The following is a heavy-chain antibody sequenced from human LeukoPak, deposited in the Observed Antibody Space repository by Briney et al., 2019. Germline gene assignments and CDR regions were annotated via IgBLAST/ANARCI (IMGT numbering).Heavy chain of an antibody. Sequence: GGSLRLSCAASDFYWMQWVRQALGKGLVWVARINPDGSATSYADSVKGRFTISRDNAKNTLYLQMNSLRAEDTAVYYCARDRIGGDGYKFGDPDAFDIWGQGTMVTVSS. D-gene: IGHD5-24*01. CDR1: DFYW. J-gene: IGHJ3*02. CDR3: ARDRIGGDGYKFGDPDAFDI. CDR2: INPDGSAT. V-gene: IGHV3-74*01.